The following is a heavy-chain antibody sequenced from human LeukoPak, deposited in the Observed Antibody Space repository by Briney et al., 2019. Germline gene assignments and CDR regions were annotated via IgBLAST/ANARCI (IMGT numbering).Heavy chain of an antibody. CDR2: IIPILGIA. Sequence: SVKVSCKASGGAFSSYAISWVRQAPGQGLEWMGRIIPILGIANYAQKFQGRVTITADKSTSTAYMELSSLRSEDTAVYYCATTLGRIKYFQHWGQGTLVTVSS. CDR1: GGAFSSYA. V-gene: IGHV1-69*04. CDR3: ATTLGRIKYFQH. D-gene: IGHD1/OR15-1a*01. J-gene: IGHJ1*01.